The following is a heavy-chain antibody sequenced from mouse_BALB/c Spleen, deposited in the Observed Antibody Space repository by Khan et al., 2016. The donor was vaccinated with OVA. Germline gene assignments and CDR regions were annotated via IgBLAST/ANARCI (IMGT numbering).Heavy chain of an antibody. CDR3: ARSGGNFHWYFDV. CDR1: GFTFSSFG. CDR2: ISSGSSTI. D-gene: IGHD2-1*01. Sequence: EVQGVESGGGLVQPGGSRKLSCAASGFTFSSFGIHWVRKAPKKGLEWVAYISSGSSTIYYVDTVKGGFTISRDIPKNTLFLQMTSLRSEDTAMYYCARSGGNFHWYFDVWGAGTSVTVSS. J-gene: IGHJ1*01. V-gene: IGHV5-17*02.